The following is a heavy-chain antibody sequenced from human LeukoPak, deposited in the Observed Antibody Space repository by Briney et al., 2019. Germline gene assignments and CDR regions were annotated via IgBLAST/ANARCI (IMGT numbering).Heavy chain of an antibody. J-gene: IGHJ3*02. Sequence: PGGSLRLSCAASGFTFYAYAMHWVRHGPGKGLEGGSGISRNIDSLGYRTSVQGRFIISSANPRVSLFLEMNSLRAEDTALYFCAKDLAVGNPPRVYAFDIWGQGTMVTVSS. CDR2: ISRNIDSL. D-gene: IGHD1-26*01. V-gene: IGHV3-9*01. CDR1: GFTFYAYA. CDR3: AKDLAVGNPPRVYAFDI.